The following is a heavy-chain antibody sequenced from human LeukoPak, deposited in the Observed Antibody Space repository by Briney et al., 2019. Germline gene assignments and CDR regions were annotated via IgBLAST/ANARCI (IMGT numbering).Heavy chain of an antibody. V-gene: IGHV4-59*01. CDR3: ARDRGMDTAMVVYYGMDV. CDR1: GGSISSYY. J-gene: IGHJ6*02. Sequence: KPSETLSLTCIVSGGSISSYYWSWIRQPPGKGLEWIGYICHNGSTNYNPSLKSRVTISVDTSKNQFSLKLSSVTAADTAVYYCARDRGMDTAMVVYYGMDVWGQGTTVTVSS. CDR2: ICHNGST. D-gene: IGHD5-18*01.